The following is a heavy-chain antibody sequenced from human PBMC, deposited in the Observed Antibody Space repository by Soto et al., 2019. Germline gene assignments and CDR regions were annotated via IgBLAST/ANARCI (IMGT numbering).Heavy chain of an antibody. J-gene: IGHJ4*02. D-gene: IGHD2-15*01. CDR3: VKQAHGLDGVAFDY. CDR2: VSTSGRST. Sequence: GGSLRLSCSASGFIFSESTIYWVRQVPGKGLEAISAVSTSGRSTYYADSVKDRFTISRDNSKNTLFLQMGSLRPEDTAIYYCVKQAHGLDGVAFDYWGQGTKVTVSS. CDR1: GFIFSEST. V-gene: IGHV3-64D*06.